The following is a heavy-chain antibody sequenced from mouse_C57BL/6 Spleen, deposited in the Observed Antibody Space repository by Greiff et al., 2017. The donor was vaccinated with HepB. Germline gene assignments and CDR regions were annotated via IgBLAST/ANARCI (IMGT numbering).Heavy chain of an antibody. CDR3: ARSDDYYGSSHGAY. Sequence: QVQLQQPGAELVKPGASVKLSCKASGYTFTSYWMQWVKQRPGQGLEWIGEIDPSDSYTNYNQKFKGKATLTVDTSSSTAYMQLSSLTSEDSAVYYCARSDDYYGSSHGAYWGQGTLVTVSA. V-gene: IGHV1-50*01. CDR1: GYTFTSYW. J-gene: IGHJ3*01. D-gene: IGHD1-1*01. CDR2: IDPSDSYT.